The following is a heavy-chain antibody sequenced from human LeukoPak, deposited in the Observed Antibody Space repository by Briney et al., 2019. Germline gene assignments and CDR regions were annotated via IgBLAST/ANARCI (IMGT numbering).Heavy chain of an antibody. CDR1: GGSFSGYY. J-gene: IGHJ5*02. V-gene: IGHV4-34*01. CDR2: INHSGST. Sequence: SETLSLTCAVYGGSFSGYYWSWIRQPPGKGLEWIGEINHSGSTNYNPSLKSRVTISVDTSKNQFSLKLSSVTAADTAVYYCARADGEGIVVVVAATLDPWGQGTLVTASS. CDR3: ARADGEGIVVVVAATLDP. D-gene: IGHD2-15*01.